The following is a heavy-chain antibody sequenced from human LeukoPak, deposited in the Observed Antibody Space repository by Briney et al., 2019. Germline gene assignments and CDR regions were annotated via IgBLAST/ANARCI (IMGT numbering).Heavy chain of an antibody. CDR1: GGTFSSYA. Sequence: SVKVSCKASGGTFSSYAISWVRQAPGQGLEWMGRIIPILGIANYAQKFQGRVTITADKSTSTAYMELSSLRSEDTAVYYCARGPESFDWLLSTLPNWFDPWGQGTLVTVSS. CDR3: ARGPESFDWLLSTLPNWFDP. J-gene: IGHJ5*02. CDR2: IIPILGIA. V-gene: IGHV1-69*04. D-gene: IGHD3-9*01.